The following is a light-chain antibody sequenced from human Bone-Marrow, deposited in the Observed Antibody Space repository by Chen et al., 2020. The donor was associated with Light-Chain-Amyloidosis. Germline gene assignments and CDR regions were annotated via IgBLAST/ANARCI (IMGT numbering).Light chain of an antibody. J-gene: IGLJ1*01. CDR3: SSYTITNTLV. CDR2: VVI. V-gene: IGLV2-14*01. CDR1: SSYVGGDNH. Sequence: QSALTQPASVSGSPGQPLSISCTGTSSYVGGDNHVSWYQQHPDKAPKLMIYVVINRPSWVPDRFSGSKSDNTASLTISGLQTEDEADYFCSSYTITNTLVFGSGTRVTVL.